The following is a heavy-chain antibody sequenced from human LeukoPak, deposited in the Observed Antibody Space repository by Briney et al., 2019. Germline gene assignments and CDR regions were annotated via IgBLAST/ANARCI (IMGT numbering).Heavy chain of an antibody. V-gene: IGHV1-2*02. D-gene: IGHD2-2*01. CDR1: GYTFTGYY. CDR3: ARDCSSTSCPPPAGGFDI. Sequence: ASVRVSCKASGYTFTGYYMHWVRQAPGQGLEWMGWINPNSGGTNYAQKFQGRVTMTRDTSTSTAYMELRSLRSDDTAVYYCARDCSSTSCPPPAGGFDIWGQGTMVTVSS. CDR2: INPNSGGT. J-gene: IGHJ3*02.